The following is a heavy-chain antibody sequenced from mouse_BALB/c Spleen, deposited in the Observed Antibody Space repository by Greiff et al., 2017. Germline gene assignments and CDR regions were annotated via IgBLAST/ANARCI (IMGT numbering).Heavy chain of an antibody. Sequence: QVHVKQSGAELVRPGTSVKISCKASGYTFSNYWLGWVKQRPGHGLEWIGDIYPGGGYTNYNEKFKGKATLTADTSSSTAYMQLSSLTSEDSAVYFCARGGGYDWFAYWGQGTLVTVSA. CDR2: IYPGGGYT. CDR3: ARGGGYDWFAY. CDR1: GYTFSNYW. V-gene: IGHV1-63*02. J-gene: IGHJ3*01. D-gene: IGHD2-2*01.